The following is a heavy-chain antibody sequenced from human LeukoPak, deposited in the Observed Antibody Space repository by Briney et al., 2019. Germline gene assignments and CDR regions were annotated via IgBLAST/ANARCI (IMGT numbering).Heavy chain of an antibody. D-gene: IGHD5-24*01. Sequence: SETLSLTCTVSGGSISSGSYYWSWIRQPAGKGLEWIGRIYTSGSTNYNPSLKSRVTISVGTSKNQFSLKLSSVTAADTAVYYCARAWDGYNRQDGAFDYWGQGTLVTVSS. CDR2: IYTSGST. CDR1: GGSISSGSYY. CDR3: ARAWDGYNRQDGAFDY. V-gene: IGHV4-61*02. J-gene: IGHJ4*02.